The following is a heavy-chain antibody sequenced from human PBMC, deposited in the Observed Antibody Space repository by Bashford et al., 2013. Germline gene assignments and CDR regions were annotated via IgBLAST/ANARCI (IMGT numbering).Heavy chain of an antibody. CDR1: GGTFSSYA. D-gene: IGHD2-2*02. CDR2: IIPIFGTA. V-gene: IGHV1-69*13. Sequence: SVKVSCKASGGTFSSYAISWVRQAPGQGLEWMGGIIPIFGTANYAQKFQGRVTITADESTSTAYMELSSLRSEDTAVYYCARDIVVVPAAIQGDYYYYGMDVWGQGTTVTVSS. J-gene: IGHJ6*02. CDR3: ARDIVVVPAAIQGDYYYYGMDV.